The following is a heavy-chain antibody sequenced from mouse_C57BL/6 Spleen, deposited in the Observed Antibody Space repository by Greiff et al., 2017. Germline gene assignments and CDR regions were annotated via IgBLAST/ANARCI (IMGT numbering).Heavy chain of an antibody. Sequence: VQLQQPGTELVKPGASVKLSCKASGYTFTSYWMHWVKQSTGQGLEWIGDINTSNGRTNYNEKFKSKATLTVDKPSSTAYMQLSSLTSDYSAVYYCSRDWNYYDYWGHGTTLTVSS. D-gene: IGHD4-1*01. CDR1: GYTFTSYW. CDR2: INTSNGRT. CDR3: SRDWNYYDY. V-gene: IGHV1-53*01. J-gene: IGHJ2*01.